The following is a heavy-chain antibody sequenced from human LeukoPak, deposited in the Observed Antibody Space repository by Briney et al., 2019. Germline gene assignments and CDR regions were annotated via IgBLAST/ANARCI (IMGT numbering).Heavy chain of an antibody. CDR2: ISGSGGST. Sequence: PGGSLRLSCAASGFTFSSYAMSWVRQAPGKGLEWVSAISGSGGSTYYADSVKGRFTISRDNSKNTLYMQMNSLRAEDTAVYYCASRIEVAGTSGWGQGTLVTVSS. V-gene: IGHV3-23*01. D-gene: IGHD6-19*01. CDR1: GFTFSSYA. CDR3: ASRIEVAGTSG. J-gene: IGHJ4*02.